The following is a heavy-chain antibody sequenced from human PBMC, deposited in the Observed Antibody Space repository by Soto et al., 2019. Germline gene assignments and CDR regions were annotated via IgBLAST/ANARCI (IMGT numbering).Heavy chain of an antibody. V-gene: IGHV3-23*01. CDR2: VSGSGIST. Sequence: GGSLRLSCAASGFTFRTYDMSWVRQAPGKGLEWVSSVSGSGISTYYADSVKGRFTISRDNTKDTLYLQMNSLRAEDTALYYCAKTIFSGFGVVPPFESWGQGALVTVSS. CDR3: AKTIFSGFGVVPPFES. D-gene: IGHD2-21*01. J-gene: IGHJ4*02. CDR1: GFTFRTYD.